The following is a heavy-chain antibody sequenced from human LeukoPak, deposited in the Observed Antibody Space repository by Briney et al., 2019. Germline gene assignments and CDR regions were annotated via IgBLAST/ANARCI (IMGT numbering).Heavy chain of an antibody. V-gene: IGHV1-46*01. D-gene: IGHD2-15*01. CDR3: ARVGSWCSGGSCYPDY. CDR2: INPSGGST. J-gene: IGHJ4*02. CDR1: GYTXTSYY. Sequence: ASVKVSCKASGYTXTSYYMHGVRQAPGQGLEWMGIINPSGGSTSYAQKFQGRVTMTRDTSTSTVYMELSSLRSEDTAVYYCARVGSWCSGGSCYPDYWGQGTLVTVSS.